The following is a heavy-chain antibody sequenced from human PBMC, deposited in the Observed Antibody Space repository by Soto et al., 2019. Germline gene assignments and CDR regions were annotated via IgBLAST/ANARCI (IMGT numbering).Heavy chain of an antibody. J-gene: IGHJ6*02. D-gene: IGHD4-17*01. CDR3: ARDTVTTPHYYYYGMDV. Sequence: EVQLVESGGGLVKPGGSLRLSCAASGFTFSSYSMNWVRQAPGKGLEWVSSISSSGSTIYYADSVKGRFTISRDNAKNSLYLQMNSLRAEDTAVYYCARDTVTTPHYYYYGMDVWGQGTTVTVSS. CDR1: GFTFSSYS. V-gene: IGHV3-21*04. CDR2: ISSSGSTI.